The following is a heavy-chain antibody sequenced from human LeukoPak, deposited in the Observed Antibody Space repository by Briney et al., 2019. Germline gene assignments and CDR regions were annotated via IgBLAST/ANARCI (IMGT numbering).Heavy chain of an antibody. J-gene: IGHJ5*02. CDR2: ISGSGGST. CDR1: GFTFGTYA. CDR3: AKDFELQPRLGYNWFDP. D-gene: IGHD2-15*01. V-gene: IGHV3-23*01. Sequence: GGSLRLSCAASGFTFGTYAMSWVRQAPGKGLEWVSAISGSGGSTYYAESVKGRFTISRDNSKNSLYLKMNSLRAEDTAVFYWAKDFELQPRLGYNWFDPWGQGTLVTLSS.